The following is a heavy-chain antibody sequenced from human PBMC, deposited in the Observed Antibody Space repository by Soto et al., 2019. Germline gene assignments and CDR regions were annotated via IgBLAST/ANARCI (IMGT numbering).Heavy chain of an antibody. CDR3: ARDPPYICCGGDCPPLYYYYYGMDV. V-gene: IGHV1-69*13. J-gene: IGHJ6*02. Sequence: SVKVSCKASGGTFSSYAISWVRQAPGQGLEWMGGIIPIFGTANYAQKFQGRVTITADESTSTAYMELSSLRSEDTAVYYCARDPPYICCGGDCPPLYYYYYGMDVWGQGTTVTVSS. D-gene: IGHD2-21*02. CDR1: GGTFSSYA. CDR2: IIPIFGTA.